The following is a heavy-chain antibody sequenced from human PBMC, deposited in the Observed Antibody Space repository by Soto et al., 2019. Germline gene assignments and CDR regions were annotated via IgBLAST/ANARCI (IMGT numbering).Heavy chain of an antibody. CDR3: ARDRATAMVTAFDY. CDR1: GGAFSSFA. J-gene: IGHJ4*02. CDR2: IIPLFVTA. V-gene: IGHV1-69*01. Sequence: QVQLVQSGAEVKKPGSSVKVSCKASGGAFSSFAINWVRQAPGQGLEWMGGIIPLFVTANYAQKFQGRVTITADESTSTAYMELSSLRSEDTAVYYCARDRATAMVTAFDYWGQGTLVTVSS. D-gene: IGHD5-18*01.